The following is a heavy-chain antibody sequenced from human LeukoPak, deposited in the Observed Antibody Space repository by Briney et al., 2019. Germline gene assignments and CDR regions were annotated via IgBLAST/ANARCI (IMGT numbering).Heavy chain of an antibody. CDR3: ARYSGSSYVFDY. V-gene: IGHV4-59*01. CDR2: IYYTGST. D-gene: IGHD1-26*01. CDR1: GDSISSYY. Sequence: PSETLSLTCTVSGDSISSYYWNWIRQPPGKGLGWIGYIYYTGSTNYNPSLKSRVTISVDTSKNQFSLKLSSVTAADTAVYYCARYSGSSYVFDYWGKGTLVTVSS. J-gene: IGHJ4*02.